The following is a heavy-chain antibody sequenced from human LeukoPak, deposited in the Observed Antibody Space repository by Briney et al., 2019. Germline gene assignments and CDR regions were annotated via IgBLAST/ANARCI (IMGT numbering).Heavy chain of an antibody. J-gene: IGHJ2*01. Sequence: SETLSLTCAVYGGSFSGYYWSWIRQPPGKGLEWIGEINHSGSTNYNPSLKSRVTISVDTSKNQFSLKLSSVTAADTAVYYCARGPTVTKRRYFDLWGRGTLVTVS. V-gene: IGHV4-34*01. CDR3: ARGPTVTKRRYFDL. D-gene: IGHD4-17*01. CDR1: GGSFSGYY. CDR2: INHSGST.